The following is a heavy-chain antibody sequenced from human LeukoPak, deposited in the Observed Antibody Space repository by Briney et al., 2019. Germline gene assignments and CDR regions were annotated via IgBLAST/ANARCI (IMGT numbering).Heavy chain of an antibody. V-gene: IGHV3-20*04. J-gene: IGHJ6*03. CDR1: GFTFDDYG. CDR3: AGAYYGSGTYYYYYYYMDV. Sequence: PGGSLRLSCAASGFTFDDYGMSWVRQAPGKGLEWVSGINWNGGSTGYADSVKGRFTISRHNAKNSLYLQMNSLRAEDTALYYCAGAYYGSGTYYYYYYYMDVWGKGTTVTVSS. CDR2: INWNGGST. D-gene: IGHD3-10*01.